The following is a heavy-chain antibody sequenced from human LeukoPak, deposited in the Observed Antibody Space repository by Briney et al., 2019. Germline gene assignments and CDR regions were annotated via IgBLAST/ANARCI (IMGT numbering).Heavy chain of an antibody. CDR1: GGSISNYY. J-gene: IGHJ5*02. V-gene: IGHV4-59*12. CDR3: ARAVGATPFDWFDP. D-gene: IGHD1-26*01. CDR2: IYYTWST. Sequence: SETLSLTCTVSGGSISNYYWRWIRQPPGKGLEWIGYIYYTWSTKYNPSLKSRVTMLVDTSNNQFSLKLSPLTAADTAIYYCARAVGATPFDWFDPWGQGILVTVSS.